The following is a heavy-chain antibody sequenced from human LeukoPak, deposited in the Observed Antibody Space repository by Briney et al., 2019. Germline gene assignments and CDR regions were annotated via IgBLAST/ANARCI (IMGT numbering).Heavy chain of an antibody. V-gene: IGHV1-18*01. D-gene: IGHD1-26*01. J-gene: IGHJ6*03. Sequence: GASVKVSCKASGYTVISYGITWVRQAPGQGLEWMGWISPYTTKTNYAQSLQGRVTMTTDTSTSTAYMELRSLRSDDTAVYYCAREGGVGPTAPPDYYSYQMDVWGKGTTVTVSS. CDR3: AREGGVGPTAPPDYYSYQMDV. CDR1: GYTVISYG. CDR2: ISPYTTKT.